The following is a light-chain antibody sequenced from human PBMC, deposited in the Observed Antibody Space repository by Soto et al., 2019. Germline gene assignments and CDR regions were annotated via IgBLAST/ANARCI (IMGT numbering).Light chain of an antibody. J-gene: IGKJ1*01. CDR2: GAS. Sequence: EIVLTQSPGTLSLSPGERATLSCRASQSVRSNFLAWYQQRPGQAPRLLIYGASSGATDIPDRFSGSGSGTDFTLIISRLEPEDCAVYYCQQYGSALQTFGQGTKVDIK. CDR3: QQYGSALQT. V-gene: IGKV3-20*01. CDR1: QSVRSNF.